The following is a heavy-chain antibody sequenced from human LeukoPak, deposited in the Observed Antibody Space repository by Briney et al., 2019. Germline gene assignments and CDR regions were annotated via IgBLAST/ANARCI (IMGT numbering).Heavy chain of an antibody. CDR2: ISGSGGST. J-gene: IGHJ4*02. CDR3: AKLSASEFFEYVDY. V-gene: IGHV3-23*01. Sequence: GGSLRLSCAASGFTFSSYAMSWVRQAPGKGLEWVSAISGSGGSTYYADSVKGRFTISRDNSKNTLYLQMNSLRAEDTAVYYCAKLSASEFFEYVDYWGQGTLVTVSS. D-gene: IGHD3-3*01. CDR1: GFTFSSYA.